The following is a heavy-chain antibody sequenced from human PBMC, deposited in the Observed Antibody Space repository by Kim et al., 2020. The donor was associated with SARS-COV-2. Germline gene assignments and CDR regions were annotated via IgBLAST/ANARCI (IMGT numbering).Heavy chain of an antibody. Sequence: SVKVSCKASGFTFTSSAVQWVRQARGQRLEWIGWIVVGSGNTNYAQKFQERVTITRDMSTSTAYMELSSLRSEDTAVYYCAADAGMDSSSWYLFDYWGQGTLVTVSS. D-gene: IGHD6-13*01. V-gene: IGHV1-58*01. CDR1: GFTFTSSA. J-gene: IGHJ4*02. CDR3: AADAGMDSSSWYLFDY. CDR2: IVVGSGNT.